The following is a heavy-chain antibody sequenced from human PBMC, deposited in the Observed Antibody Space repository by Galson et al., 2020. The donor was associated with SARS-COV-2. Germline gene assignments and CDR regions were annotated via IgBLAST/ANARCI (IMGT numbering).Heavy chain of an antibody. J-gene: IGHJ4*02. D-gene: IGHD4-4*01. CDR3: ARLSNPPSQYYFDY. Sequence: GGSLRLSCAASGFTFSDYYMSWISQAPGKGLEWVSYISSSSSYTNYADSVKGRFTISRDNAKNSLYLQMNSLRAEDTAVYYCARLSNPPSQYYFDYWGQGTLVTVSS. CDR1: GFTFSDYY. CDR2: ISSSSSYT. V-gene: IGHV3-11*06.